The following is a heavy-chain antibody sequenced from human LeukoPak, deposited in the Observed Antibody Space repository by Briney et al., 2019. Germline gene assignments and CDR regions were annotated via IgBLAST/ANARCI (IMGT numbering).Heavy chain of an antibody. CDR3: ARGGYSFDY. Sequence: GGSLRLSCAAYGFSLSGYWMSWVRQAPGKGLEWVARLHADGNEKYYVHSVQGRFTVSRDNAKNSLYLQMNSQRVEDTAVYYCARGGYSFDYLGQGTLVTVSS. CDR1: GFSLSGYW. J-gene: IGHJ4*02. V-gene: IGHV3-7*01. CDR2: LHADGNEK. D-gene: IGHD5-12*01.